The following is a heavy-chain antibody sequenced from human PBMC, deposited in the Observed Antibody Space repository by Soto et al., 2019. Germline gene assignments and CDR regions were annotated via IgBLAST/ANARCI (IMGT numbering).Heavy chain of an antibody. D-gene: IGHD3-22*01. J-gene: IGHJ6*02. V-gene: IGHV4-30-4*01. CDR3: ARAPNPYYYDSSGYYASGGMDV. Sequence: NPSETLSLTCTVSGGSISSGDYYWSWIRQPPGKGLEWIGYIYYSGSTYYNPSLKSRVTISVDTSKNQFSLKLSSVTAADTAVYYCARAPNPYYYDSSGYYASGGMDVWGQGTTVTVSS. CDR1: GGSISSGDYY. CDR2: IYYSGST.